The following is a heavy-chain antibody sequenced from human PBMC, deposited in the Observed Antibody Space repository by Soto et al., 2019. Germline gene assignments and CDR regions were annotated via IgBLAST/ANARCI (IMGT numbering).Heavy chain of an antibody. Sequence: QVQLVQSGAEVKKPGASVKVSCKASGYTFTTYYMHWIRQAPGQGLEWMGIIDPRAGSTSHAQKFQGRVTMTRDTSTNTVYMDLRSLRSEDTAVYYCARAGYYDSSGYDGFDIWGQGTMVTVSS. D-gene: IGHD3-22*01. CDR2: IDPRAGST. CDR1: GYTFTTYY. J-gene: IGHJ3*02. V-gene: IGHV1-46*01. CDR3: ARAGYYDSSGYDGFDI.